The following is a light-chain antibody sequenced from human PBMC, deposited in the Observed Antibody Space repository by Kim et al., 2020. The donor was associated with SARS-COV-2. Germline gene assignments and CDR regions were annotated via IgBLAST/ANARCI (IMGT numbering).Light chain of an antibody. V-gene: IGKV4-1*01. CDR2: WAS. CDR3: QQYYSPPWT. Sequence: AAITCTTSQRILYNTSNKNYLAWYQHKPGQTPSHLMYWASAREAGVPDRFSGSGSGTDFTLTIISLQAEDVAFYYCQQYYSPPWTFGQETKVDIK. J-gene: IGKJ1*01. CDR1: QRILYNTSNKNY.